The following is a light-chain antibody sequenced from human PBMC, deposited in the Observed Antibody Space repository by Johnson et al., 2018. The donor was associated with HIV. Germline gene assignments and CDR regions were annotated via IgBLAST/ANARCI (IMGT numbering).Light chain of an antibody. CDR2: ENN. CDR3: GTWDSSLRTGF. J-gene: IGLJ1*01. CDR1: SSNIGNNY. Sequence: VLTQPPSVSAAPGQKVTISCSGSSSNIGNNYVSWSQQLPGTAPKLLIYENNKRPSGIPYRFSGSKSGTSAPLAITRLQTADEADYYCGTWDSSLRTGFVGTGTKVTVL. V-gene: IGLV1-51*02.